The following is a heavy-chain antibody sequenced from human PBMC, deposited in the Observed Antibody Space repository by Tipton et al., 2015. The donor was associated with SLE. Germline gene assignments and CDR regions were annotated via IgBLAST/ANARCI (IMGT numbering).Heavy chain of an antibody. CDR3: ARGTRAPLGFDI. D-gene: IGHD3-3*02. CDR1: GGSISSGTYY. CDR2: IYTSGST. Sequence: TLSLTCTVSGGSISSGTYYWSWIRQPAGKGLEWIGRIYTSGSTHYDSSLKSRVTISLDTSKNQFPLKLSSVTAADTAVYYCARGTRAPLGFDIWGQGTMVTVSS. V-gene: IGHV4-61*02. J-gene: IGHJ3*02.